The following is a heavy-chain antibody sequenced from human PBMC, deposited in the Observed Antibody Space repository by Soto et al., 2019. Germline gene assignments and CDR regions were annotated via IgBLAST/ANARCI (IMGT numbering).Heavy chain of an antibody. J-gene: IGHJ4*02. D-gene: IGHD4-17*01. CDR3: ARDRGDYGDEHFDY. V-gene: IGHV4-59*01. Sequence: KTSETLSLTCTVSGGSISSYYWSWIRQPPGKGLEWIGYIYYSGSTNYNPSLKSRVTISVDTSKNQFSLKLSSVTAADTAVYYCARDRGDYGDEHFDYWGQGTLVTVSS. CDR1: GGSISSYY. CDR2: IYYSGST.